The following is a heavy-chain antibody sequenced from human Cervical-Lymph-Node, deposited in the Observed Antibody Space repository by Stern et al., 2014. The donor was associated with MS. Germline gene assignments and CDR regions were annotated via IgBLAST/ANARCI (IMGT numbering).Heavy chain of an antibody. CDR3: ARDTQSRWFDP. J-gene: IGHJ5*02. Sequence: QVQLQESGPGLVKPSETLSLTCTVSGGSISSYYWSWIRQPPGKGLEWIGYIYYSGSTNYNPSLKSRVTISVDTSKNQFSLKLSSVTAADTAVYYCARDTQSRWFDPWGQGTLVTVSS. V-gene: IGHV4-59*01. D-gene: IGHD2-8*01. CDR1: GGSISSYY. CDR2: IYYSGST.